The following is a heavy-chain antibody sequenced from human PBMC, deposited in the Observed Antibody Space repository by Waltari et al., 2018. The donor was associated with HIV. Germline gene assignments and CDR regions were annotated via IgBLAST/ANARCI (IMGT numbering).Heavy chain of an antibody. J-gene: IGHJ1*01. CDR2: VNTKTGNR. Sequence: QVQLVQRESELRKPGTSVIISCKAAGYTFTPYTTNWVRQTPGQGLEWMGWVNTKTGNRRFAHNFTRRFDFSVDTSVSTARLQILDLQRDDAAVYFCAREFRTLATSRFDVWGQGTLLSVSS. D-gene: IGHD3-9*01. V-gene: IGHV7-4-1*01. CDR3: AREFRTLATSRFDV. CDR1: GYTFTPYT.